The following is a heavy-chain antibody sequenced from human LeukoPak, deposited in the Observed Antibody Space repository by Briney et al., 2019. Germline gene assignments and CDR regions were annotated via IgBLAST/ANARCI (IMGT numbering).Heavy chain of an antibody. CDR1: GFTFSSYA. CDR3: ARWRRITMTLDY. Sequence: PGGSLRLSCAASGFTFSSYAMHWVRQAPGEGLEYVSAISSNGGSTYHANSVKGRFTISRDNSKNTLYLQMGSLRAEDMAVYYCARWRRITMTLDYWGQGTLVTVSS. CDR2: ISSNGGST. V-gene: IGHV3-64*01. J-gene: IGHJ4*02. D-gene: IGHD3-22*01.